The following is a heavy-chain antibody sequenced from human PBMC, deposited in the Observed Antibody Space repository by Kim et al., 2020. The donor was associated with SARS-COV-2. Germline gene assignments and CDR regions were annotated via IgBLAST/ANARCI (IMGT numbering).Heavy chain of an antibody. D-gene: IGHD1-20*01. CDR1: GFTFSSYA. CDR2: ISGSGGST. V-gene: IGHV3-23*01. Sequence: GGSLRLSCAASGFTFSSYAMSWVRQAPGKGLEWVSAISGSGGSTYYADSVKGRFTISRDNSKNTLYLQMNSLRAEDTAVYYCAKGRLPDNWNDGGLGYWGQGTLVTVSS. J-gene: IGHJ4*02. CDR3: AKGRLPDNWNDGGLGY.